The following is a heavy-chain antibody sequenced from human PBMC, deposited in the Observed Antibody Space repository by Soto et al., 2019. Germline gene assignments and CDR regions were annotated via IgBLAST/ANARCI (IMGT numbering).Heavy chain of an antibody. CDR3: VRDYSFGFDY. Sequence: EVQLVEFGGGLAQPGGSLRLSCAASGFTFSSYSVNWVRQAPGKGLEWVSNIWSASNINYADSVKGRFTVSRDNAKNSMSLQMNGLREEDTAVYYCVRDYSFGFDYWGQGILVTVSS. J-gene: IGHJ4*02. D-gene: IGHD6-13*01. CDR1: GFTFSSYS. V-gene: IGHV3-48*02. CDR2: IWSASNI.